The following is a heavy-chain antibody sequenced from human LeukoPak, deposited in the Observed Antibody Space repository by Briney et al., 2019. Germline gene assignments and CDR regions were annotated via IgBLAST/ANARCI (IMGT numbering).Heavy chain of an antibody. CDR2: IYYSGNT. CDR1: GGSVSSGSSY. Sequence: PSETLSLTCTVSGGSVSSGSSYWSWIRQPLGKGLEWIGYIYYSGNTNYNPSLRSRVAISVDTSKSQFSLKLSSVTAADTALYYCARETYGGQFDCWGQGTLVTVSS. CDR3: ARETYGGQFDC. D-gene: IGHD4/OR15-4a*01. J-gene: IGHJ4*02. V-gene: IGHV4-61*01.